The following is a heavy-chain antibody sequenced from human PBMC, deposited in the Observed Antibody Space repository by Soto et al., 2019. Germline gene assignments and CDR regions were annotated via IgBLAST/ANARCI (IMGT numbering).Heavy chain of an antibody. Sequence: EVQLVESGGGLVQPGGSLRLSCAASGFTFSSYWMSWVRQAPGKGLEWVANIKQDGSEKYYVDYVKGRFTISRDNAKNSLYLQMNSLRAEDTAVYYCASLYSSSWLDYWGQGTLVTVSS. J-gene: IGHJ4*02. V-gene: IGHV3-7*05. CDR3: ASLYSSSWLDY. D-gene: IGHD6-13*01. CDR1: GFTFSSYW. CDR2: IKQDGSEK.